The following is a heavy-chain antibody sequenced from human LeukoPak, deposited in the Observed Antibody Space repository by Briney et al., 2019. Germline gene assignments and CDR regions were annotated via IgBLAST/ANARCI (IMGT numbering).Heavy chain of an antibody. J-gene: IGHJ4*02. CDR2: VYHTGST. CDR3: ARDDAADGGGLDY. Sequence: PSETLSLTCAVSGASISSYFWSWVRQPPGKGLEWIGYVYHTGSTNYNPSLKSRVTVSLDTSENQFSLKMNAVTAADTAVYYCARDDAADGGGLDYWGQGTLVTVSS. V-gene: IGHV4-59*01. D-gene: IGHD2-15*01. CDR1: GASISSYF.